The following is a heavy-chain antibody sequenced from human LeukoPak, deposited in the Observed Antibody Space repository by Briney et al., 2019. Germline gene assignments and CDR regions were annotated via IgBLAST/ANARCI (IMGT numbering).Heavy chain of an antibody. D-gene: IGHD2-2*01. CDR3: GGVVTAGTVDY. CDR1: GGSVSSYH. CDR2: IDSSGTT. V-gene: IGHV4-4*09. Sequence: SETLSLTCTVRGGSVSSYHWSWIRQSPGKGLEWIGYIDSSGTTNYSPSLKSRVMISVDTSKNQFSLQLSSVTAADTAVYYCGGVVTAGTVDYWGQGILVTVSS. J-gene: IGHJ4*02.